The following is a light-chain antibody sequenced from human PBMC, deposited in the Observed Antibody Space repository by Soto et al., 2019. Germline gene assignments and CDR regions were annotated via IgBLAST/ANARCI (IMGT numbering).Light chain of an antibody. CDR2: DAS. CDR1: QSVSSY. CDR3: QQHSNWPLT. Sequence: EIVLTQSPATLSLSPGERATLSCRASQSVSSYLAWYQQKPGQAPRLLIYDASNRATGIPARFSGSGSGTDYTLTISNLDPEDFAVYYCQQHSNWPLTFGGGTKVEIK. V-gene: IGKV3-11*01. J-gene: IGKJ4*01.